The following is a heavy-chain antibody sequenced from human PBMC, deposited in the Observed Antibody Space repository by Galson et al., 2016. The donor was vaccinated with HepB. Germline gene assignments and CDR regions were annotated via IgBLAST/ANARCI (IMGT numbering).Heavy chain of an antibody. CDR3: AHTWAVYYDFWSGYPNY. J-gene: IGHJ4*02. V-gene: IGHV2-5*01. CDR1: GFSLSTSGVG. Sequence: PALVKPTQTVTLTCTFSGFSLSTSGVGVGWIRQPPGKALEWLALIYWNDDKRYSPSLKPRLTITKDTSKNQVVLTMTNMDPVDTATYYCAHTWAVYYDFWSGYPNYWGQGTLVTVSS. D-gene: IGHD3-3*01. CDR2: IYWNDDK.